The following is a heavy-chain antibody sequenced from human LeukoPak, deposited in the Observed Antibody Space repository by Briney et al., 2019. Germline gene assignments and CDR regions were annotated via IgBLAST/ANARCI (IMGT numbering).Heavy chain of an antibody. V-gene: IGHV5-51*01. J-gene: IGHJ4*02. D-gene: IGHD1-1*01. CDR3: SRPLYSWNDGFDN. Sequence: GESLKISCEGSGYTFTNWWIGWVRQMPGEGLEWMGIIYPGDSDIRYSPSFQGQVTISADKSISTAYLQWSSLKASDTAIYYCSRPLYSWNDGFDNCGQGTLVTVSS. CDR2: IYPGDSDI. CDR1: GYTFTNWW.